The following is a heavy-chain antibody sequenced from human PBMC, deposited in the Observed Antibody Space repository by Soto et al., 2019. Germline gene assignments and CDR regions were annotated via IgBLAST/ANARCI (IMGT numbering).Heavy chain of an antibody. CDR1: GFTFSSYW. V-gene: IGHV3-74*01. CDR2: INSDGRRT. CDR3: ARVPSGYDSSGYYYVWAFDI. D-gene: IGHD3-22*01. J-gene: IGHJ3*02. Sequence: GGSLRLSCAASGFTFSSYWMHWVRQAPGKGLVWVSRINSDGRRTGYGDSVKGRFTISRDNAKNTVYLQMNSLRAEDTAVYYCARVPSGYDSSGYYYVWAFDIWGQGTMVTVSS.